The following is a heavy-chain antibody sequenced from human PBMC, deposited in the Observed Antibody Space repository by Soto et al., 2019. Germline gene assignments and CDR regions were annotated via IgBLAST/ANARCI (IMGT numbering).Heavy chain of an antibody. Sequence: SETLSLTCTVSGGSIRISDYFSRRIRQPPGKALEWIACINHSRCTYYNPSLKSRVTMAVDTSKNQFPLTRSSVTAADTAVYYCARGQFYYGMEVWAQGTTVTVSS. V-gene: IGHV4-39*06. CDR3: ARGQFYYGMEV. CDR2: INHSRCT. CDR1: GGSIRISDYF. J-gene: IGHJ6*02.